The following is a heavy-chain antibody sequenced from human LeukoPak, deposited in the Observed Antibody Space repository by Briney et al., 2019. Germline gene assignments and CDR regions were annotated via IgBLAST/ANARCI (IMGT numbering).Heavy chain of an antibody. J-gene: IGHJ6*03. Sequence: SETLSLTCAVYGGSFSGYYWSWIHQPPGKGLEWIGEINHSGSTNYNPSLKSRVTISVDTSKNQFSLKLSSVTAADTAVYYCARGHVVVVPAAIHYYYYYYMDVWGKGTTVTVSS. CDR1: GGSFSGYY. CDR3: ARGHVVVVPAAIHYYYYYYMDV. D-gene: IGHD2-2*01. CDR2: INHSGST. V-gene: IGHV4-34*01.